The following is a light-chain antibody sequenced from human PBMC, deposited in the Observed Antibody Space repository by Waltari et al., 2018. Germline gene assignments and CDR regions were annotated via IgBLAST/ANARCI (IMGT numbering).Light chain of an antibody. CDR2: WAS. CDR1: QRVLYSSNNKNY. CDR3: QQYYSTLPYT. V-gene: IGKV4-1*01. J-gene: IGKJ2*01. Sequence: DIVMTQSPDYLAVSLGERATINCKSSQRVLYSSNNKNYLAWYQQKPGQPPKLLIYWASTRESGVPDRFSGSGSGTDFTLTISSLQAEDVAVYYCQQYYSTLPYTFGQGTKLEIK.